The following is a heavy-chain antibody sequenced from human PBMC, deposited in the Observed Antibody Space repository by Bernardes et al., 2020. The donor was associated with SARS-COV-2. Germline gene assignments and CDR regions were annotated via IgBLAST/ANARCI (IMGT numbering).Heavy chain of an antibody. CDR3: ARADSSGYYYPWFDP. CDR2: T. Sequence: TKYKPSLKSRVTISQDTSKTQFSLKLSSVTAADTAVYYCARADSSGYYYPWFDPWGQ. V-gene: IGHV4-34*01. J-gene: IGHJ5*02. D-gene: IGHD3-22*01.